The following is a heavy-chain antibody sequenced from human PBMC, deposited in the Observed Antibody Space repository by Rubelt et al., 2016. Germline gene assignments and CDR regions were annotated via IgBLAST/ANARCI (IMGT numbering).Heavy chain of an antibody. CDR2: IWYDGSNK. D-gene: IGHD5-18*01. CDR3: ARDLGSGYSYGYFDY. CDR1: GFTFRNHG. Sequence: VQLVESGGGVVQPGRPLRLSCATSGFTFRNHGMHWVRQAPGKGLEWVAVIWYDGSNKYYADSVKGRFTISRDNSKNTLDLQRNSLRAEDTGIYYCARDLGSGYSYGYFDYWGQGTLVTVSS. V-gene: IGHV3-33*01. J-gene: IGHJ4*02.